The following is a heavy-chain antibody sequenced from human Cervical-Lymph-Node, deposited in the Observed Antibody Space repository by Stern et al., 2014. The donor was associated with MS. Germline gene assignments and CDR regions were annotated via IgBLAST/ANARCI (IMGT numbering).Heavy chain of an antibody. Sequence: EDQLVESGGGLVQPGGSLRLSCAASGFTFSSYAMSWVRQAPGKGLEWFSAISGSGGSTYYADSVKGRFTISRDNSKNTLYLQMNSLRAEDTAVYYCAKDRRNGGYRGMADYWGQGTLVTVSS. CDR2: ISGSGGST. J-gene: IGHJ4*02. CDR3: AKDRRNGGYRGMADY. D-gene: IGHD5-18*01. CDR1: GFTFSSYA. V-gene: IGHV3-23*04.